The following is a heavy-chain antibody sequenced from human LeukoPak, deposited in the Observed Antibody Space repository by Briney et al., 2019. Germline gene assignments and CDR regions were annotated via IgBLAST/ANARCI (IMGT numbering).Heavy chain of an antibody. J-gene: IGHJ4*02. Sequence: SETLSLTCTVSGGSISSGGYYRSWIRQHPGKGLAWIGYIYYSGSTYYNPSLKSRVTISVDTSKNQFSLKLSSVTAADTAVYYCARSDSGSYPVFDYWGQGTLVTVSS. CDR2: IYYSGST. CDR1: GGSISSGGYY. D-gene: IGHD1-26*01. V-gene: IGHV4-31*03. CDR3: ARSDSGSYPVFDY.